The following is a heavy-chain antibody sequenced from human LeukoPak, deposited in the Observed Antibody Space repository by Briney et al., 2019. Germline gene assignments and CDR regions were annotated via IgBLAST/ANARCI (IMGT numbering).Heavy chain of an antibody. J-gene: IGHJ6*04. Sequence: SVKVSCKASGGTFSSYAISWVRQAPGQGLEWMGGIIPIFGTANYAQKFQGRVTITADESTSTAYMELSSLRSEDTAVYYCARDIVVVPAVGLNYYYYGMDGWGKGTTVTVSS. V-gene: IGHV1-69*13. CDR1: GGTFSSYA. D-gene: IGHD2-2*01. CDR3: ARDIVVVPAVGLNYYYYGMDG. CDR2: IIPIFGTA.